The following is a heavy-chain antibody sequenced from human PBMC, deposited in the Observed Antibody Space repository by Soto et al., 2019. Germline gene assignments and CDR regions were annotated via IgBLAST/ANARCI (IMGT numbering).Heavy chain of an antibody. CDR3: AKGYCSSAKCYTYSYMDV. CDR1: GFNFDEYA. J-gene: IGHJ6*03. V-gene: IGHV3-9*01. D-gene: IGHD2-2*01. CDR2: ISWNRGTI. Sequence: EVVLVESGGGLVQPGRSLRLSCAASGFNFDEYAMHWVRQGPGKGLEWVSGISWNRGTIFYADSVKGRFTISRDNAKNFLYLEMNSLGAEDTALYYCAKGYCSSAKCYTYSYMDVWGKGTTVTVSS.